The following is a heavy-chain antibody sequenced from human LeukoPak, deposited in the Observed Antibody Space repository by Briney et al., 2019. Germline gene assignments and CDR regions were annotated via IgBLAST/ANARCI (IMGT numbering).Heavy chain of an antibody. J-gene: IGHJ4*02. CDR3: ARDHRVAARPGFYFDY. CDR2: IKPSGGST. Sequence: ASGKLCCKASGYTFTSYYMPWVRQAPGPGLEWMGIIKPSGGSTSYAQKFQGRVTMTRDTSTSTVYMELSSLRSEDTAVYYCARDHRVAARPGFYFDYWGQGTLVTVSS. V-gene: IGHV1-46*01. D-gene: IGHD6-6*01. CDR1: GYTFTSYY.